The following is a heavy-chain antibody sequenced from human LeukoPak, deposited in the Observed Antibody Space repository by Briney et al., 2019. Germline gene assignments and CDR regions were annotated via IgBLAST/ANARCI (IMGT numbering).Heavy chain of an antibody. Sequence: SETLSLTCTLSGDSITNGPSYWSWIRQYPGACLEWIGYIYSSGSTYYNPSFKSRLRISLATSKNQFFLNVRSLNASDSAIYSFARDERGYNDPDCLGQGTLVTVSS. D-gene: IGHD3-3*01. CDR1: GDSITNGPSY. CDR3: ARDERGYNDPDC. V-gene: IGHV4-31*03. CDR2: IYSSGST. J-gene: IGHJ4*02.